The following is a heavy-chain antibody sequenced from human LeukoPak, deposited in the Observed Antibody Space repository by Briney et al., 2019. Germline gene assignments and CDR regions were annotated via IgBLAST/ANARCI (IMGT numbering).Heavy chain of an antibody. V-gene: IGHV4-38-2*02. CDR1: GYSFNSGYY. CDR3: ARHVRSGCGGDCYPY. D-gene: IGHD2-21*02. Sequence: PSETLSLTCIISGYSFNSGYYWAWIRPPPGKGLEWIGSFYHGETTSYNPSLKSRVTISLDTSKNQFSLRVTSVTAADTAVYYCARHVRSGCGGDCYPYWGQGSLVTVSS. CDR2: FYHGETT. J-gene: IGHJ4*02.